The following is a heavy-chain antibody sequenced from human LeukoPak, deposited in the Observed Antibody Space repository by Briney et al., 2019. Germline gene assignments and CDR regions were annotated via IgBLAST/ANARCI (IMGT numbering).Heavy chain of an antibody. D-gene: IGHD3-22*01. CDR2: ISDIGSI. CDR1: GGSISSYY. J-gene: IGHJ4*02. CDR3: ARVKRGGYYYDSSGYYRYFDY. V-gene: IGHV4-59*01. Sequence: SETLSLTCTVSGGSISSYYWSWIRQPPGKGLEWIAYISDIGSINYNPSLKSRVTISLDTSKNQFSLKLSSVTAADTAVYYCARVKRGGYYYDSSGYYRYFDYWGQGTLVTVSS.